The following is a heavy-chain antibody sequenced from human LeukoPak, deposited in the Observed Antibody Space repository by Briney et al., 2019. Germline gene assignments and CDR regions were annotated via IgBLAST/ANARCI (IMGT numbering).Heavy chain of an antibody. CDR3: ARDPPGTTAFDL. CDR1: GYTFSNYA. V-gene: IGHV1-2*02. D-gene: IGHD1-1*01. Sequence: HGASVKVSCKASGYTFSNYAMKWVRQAPGQGLEWMGWINPKSDGTKYAQNFQGRVTMTWDTSISTAYMEVGRLTSDDTAMFYCARDPPGTTAFDLWGQGTMVTVSS. CDR2: INPKSDGT. J-gene: IGHJ3*01.